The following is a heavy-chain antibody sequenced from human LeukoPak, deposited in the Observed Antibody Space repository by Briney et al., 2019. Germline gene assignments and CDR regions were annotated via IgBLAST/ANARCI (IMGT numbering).Heavy chain of an antibody. D-gene: IGHD3-9*01. CDR1: GFTVSTNY. V-gene: IGHV3-53*01. CDR3: ARASYDVLTG. CDR2: IYSGGST. J-gene: IGHJ4*02. Sequence: GGSLRLSCVVSGFTVSTNYMSWVRQAPGKGLEWVSLIYSGGSTYYADSVKGRFTISRDNAKNSLYLQMNTLRTEDTAVYYCARASYDVLTGWGQGTLVAVSS.